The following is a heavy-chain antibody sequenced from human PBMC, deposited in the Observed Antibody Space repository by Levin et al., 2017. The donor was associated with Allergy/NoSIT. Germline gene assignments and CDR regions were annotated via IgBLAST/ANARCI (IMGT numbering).Heavy chain of an antibody. J-gene: IGHJ4*02. CDR1: GGTFSSYA. Sequence: SVKVSCKASGGTFSSYAISWVRQAPGQGLEWMGRIIPILGIANYAQKFQGRVTITADKSTSTAYMELSSLRSEDTAVYYCARDGAAAGTFDYWGQGTLVTVSS. D-gene: IGHD6-13*01. V-gene: IGHV1-69*04. CDR3: ARDGAAAGTFDY. CDR2: IIPILGIA.